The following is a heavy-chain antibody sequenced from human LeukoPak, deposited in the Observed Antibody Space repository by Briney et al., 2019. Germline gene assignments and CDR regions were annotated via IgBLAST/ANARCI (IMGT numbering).Heavy chain of an antibody. CDR2: ISSSSSTI. Sequence: PGGSLRLSCAASGFTFSSYRMNRVRQAPGKGLEWVSSISSSSSTIHYADSVKGRFTISRDNAKNSLYLQMNSLRDEDTAVYYCAREDSGYAYWGQGTLVTVSS. J-gene: IGHJ4*02. CDR3: AREDSGYAY. V-gene: IGHV3-48*02. D-gene: IGHD5-12*01. CDR1: GFTFSSYR.